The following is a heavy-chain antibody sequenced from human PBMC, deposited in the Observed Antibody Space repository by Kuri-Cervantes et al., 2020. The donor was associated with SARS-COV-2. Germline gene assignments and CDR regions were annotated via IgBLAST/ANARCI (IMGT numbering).Heavy chain of an antibody. CDR2: TDSDGTST. J-gene: IGHJ6*04. CDR1: GFTFSSYW. D-gene: IGHD5-18*01. V-gene: IGHV3-74*01. Sequence: GGSLRLSCAASGFTFSSYWMHWVRQAPGKGLVWVSRTDSDGTSTTYADSVKGRFTISRDNAKNSLYLQMNSLRAEDTAVYYCARDGSLGYSYGRYYYYGMDVWGEGTTDTVSS. CDR3: ARDGSLGYSYGRYYYYGMDV.